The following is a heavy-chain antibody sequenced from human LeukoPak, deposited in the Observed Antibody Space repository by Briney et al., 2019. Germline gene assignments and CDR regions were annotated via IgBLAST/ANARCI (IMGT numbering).Heavy chain of an antibody. D-gene: IGHD4-11*01. CDR2: INPRGGST. Sequence: ASVKVSCKASGYSFTTFAMNWVRQAPGQGLEWMGIINPRGGSTDYAQKFQDRITMTSDTSTSTVYMELKCLTSEDTAVYFCARVGTTGATADNWGQGTLVTVSS. J-gene: IGHJ4*02. V-gene: IGHV1-46*01. CDR3: ARVGTTGATADN. CDR1: GYSFTTFA.